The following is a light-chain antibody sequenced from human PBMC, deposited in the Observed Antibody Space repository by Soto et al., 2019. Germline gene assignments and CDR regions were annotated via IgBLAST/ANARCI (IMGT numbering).Light chain of an antibody. Sequence: QSVLTQPPSVSGAPGQRVTISCTESSSNIGAGYDVHWYQQLPGTAPKLPIYGNSNRPSGVPDRFSGSKSGTSASLAITGLQAEDEADYYCQSYDSSLSAWVFGGGTKVTVL. V-gene: IGLV1-40*01. CDR1: SSNIGAGYD. J-gene: IGLJ3*02. CDR3: QSYDSSLSAWV. CDR2: GNS.